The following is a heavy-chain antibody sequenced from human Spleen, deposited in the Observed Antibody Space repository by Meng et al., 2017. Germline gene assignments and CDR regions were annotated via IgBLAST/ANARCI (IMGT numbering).Heavy chain of an antibody. CDR2: IYSGGNT. CDR3: ARGGGEGYYYYGMDV. D-gene: IGHD3-16*01. Sequence: GESLKISCAASGFSVSHNYMSWVRQAPGKGLEWVSVIYSGGNTYYADSVKGRFTISRDNSKNSVFLQINSLRAEDTAVYCCARGGGEGYYYYGMDVWGQGTTVTVSS. CDR1: GFSVSHNY. V-gene: IGHV3-66*02. J-gene: IGHJ6*02.